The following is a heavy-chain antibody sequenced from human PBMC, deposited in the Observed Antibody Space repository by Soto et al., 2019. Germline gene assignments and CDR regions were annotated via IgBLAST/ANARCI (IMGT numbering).Heavy chain of an antibody. CDR1: GYTFTSYG. CDR2: ISAYNGNT. D-gene: IGHD6-13*01. J-gene: IGHJ6*02. V-gene: IGHV1-18*01. Sequence: ASVKVSCKASGYTFTSYGISWVRQAPGQRLEWMGWISAYNGNTNYAQKLQGRVTMTTDTSTSTAYMELRSLRSDDTAVYYCARDGVFRQLVPNYGMDVWGQGTTVTVSS. CDR3: ARDGVFRQLVPNYGMDV.